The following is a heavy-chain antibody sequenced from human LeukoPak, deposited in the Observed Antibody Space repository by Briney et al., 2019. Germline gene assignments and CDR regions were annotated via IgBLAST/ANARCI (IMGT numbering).Heavy chain of an antibody. CDR2: IVVGSGNT. D-gene: IGHD2-2*01. Sequence: SVKVSCKASGFTFTSSAMQWVRQARGQRLEWIGWIVVGSGNTNYAQKFQERVTITRDMSTSTAYMELSSLRSEDTAVYYCARGTGTSSARAYYYYVDVWGKGTTVTVSS. CDR3: ARGTGTSSARAYYYYVDV. J-gene: IGHJ6*03. V-gene: IGHV1-58*02. CDR1: GFTFTSSA.